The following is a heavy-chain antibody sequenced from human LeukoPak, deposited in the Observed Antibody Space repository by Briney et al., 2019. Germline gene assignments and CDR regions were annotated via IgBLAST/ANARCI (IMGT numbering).Heavy chain of an antibody. Sequence: GRSLRLSCAASGFTFSDYGMHWVRQAPGKGLEWVAVMSYEGTNKYYGDSVKGRFTISRDNSKNTLYLQMNSLRAEDTAVYYCAKDVERLDYFDYCGQGTLVTVSS. CDR1: GFTFSDYG. V-gene: IGHV3-30*18. CDR2: MSYEGTNK. D-gene: IGHD3-9*01. J-gene: IGHJ4*02. CDR3: AKDVERLDYFDY.